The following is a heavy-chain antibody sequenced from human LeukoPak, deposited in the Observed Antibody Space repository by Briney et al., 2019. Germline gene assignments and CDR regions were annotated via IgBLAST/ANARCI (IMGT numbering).Heavy chain of an antibody. Sequence: SETLSLTCTVSGGSISSSSYYWGWIRQPPGKGLEWIGSIYYSGSTYYNPSLKSRVTISVDTSKNQFSLKLSSVTAADTAVYYCARGWYSGSYFDYWGQGTLVTVSS. D-gene: IGHD1-26*01. J-gene: IGHJ4*02. CDR3: ARGWYSGSYFDY. CDR2: IYYSGST. V-gene: IGHV4-39*07. CDR1: GGSISSSSYY.